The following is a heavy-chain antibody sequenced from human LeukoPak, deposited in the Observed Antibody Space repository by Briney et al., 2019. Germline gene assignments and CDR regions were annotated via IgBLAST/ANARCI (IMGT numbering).Heavy chain of an antibody. V-gene: IGHV3-53*01. Sequence: GGSLGLSCAASGFTVNSNYMSWVRQAPGKGLEWVSVIYTGGSTYYADSVKGRFTISRDNPKNTLYLQMSSLRAEDTAVYYCARFSSGSFDYWGQGTLVTVSS. CDR3: ARFSSGSFDY. CDR2: IYTGGST. D-gene: IGHD1-26*01. CDR1: GFTVNSNY. J-gene: IGHJ4*02.